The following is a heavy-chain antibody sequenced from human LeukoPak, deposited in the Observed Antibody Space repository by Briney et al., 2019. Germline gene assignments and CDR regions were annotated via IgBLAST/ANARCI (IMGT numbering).Heavy chain of an antibody. CDR2: MNPNSGNT. D-gene: IGHD3-22*01. J-gene: IGHJ4*02. V-gene: IGHV1-8*01. CDR3: ARLYYDSSGHHITAPGY. CDR1: GYTFTSYD. Sequence: ASVKVSCKASGYTFTSYDINWVRQATGQGLEWMGWMNPNSGNTGYAQKFQGRVTMTRNTSISTAYMELSSLRSEDTAVYYCARLYYDSSGHHITAPGYWGQGTLVTVSS.